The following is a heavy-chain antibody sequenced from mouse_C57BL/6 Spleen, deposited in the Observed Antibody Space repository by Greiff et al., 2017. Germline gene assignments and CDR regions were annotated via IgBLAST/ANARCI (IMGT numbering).Heavy chain of an antibody. CDR1: GYTFTSYW. D-gene: IGHD2-3*01. J-gene: IGHJ2*01. CDR2: IDPSDSYT. CDR3: ARGGDDYYGFDY. V-gene: IGHV1-69*02. Sequence: QVQLQQSGAELVKPGASVKLSCKASGYTFTSYWMHWVKQRPGQGLEWIGEIDPSDSYTNYNQKFKGKATLTVDKSSSTAYMQLSSLTSEDSAVXCGARGGDDYYGFDYWGQGTTVTVSS.